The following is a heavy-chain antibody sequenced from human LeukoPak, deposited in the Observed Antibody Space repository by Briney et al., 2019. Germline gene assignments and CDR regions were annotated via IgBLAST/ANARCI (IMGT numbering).Heavy chain of an antibody. J-gene: IGHJ4*02. CDR2: IDASGKT. CDR1: GGSISTYY. V-gene: IGHV4-4*07. D-gene: IGHD3-10*01. Sequence: SSETLSLTCTVSGGSISTYYWSWIRQPAGKGLEWIGRIDASGKTDYNPSLKGRVTMSVDTSKSQFSLNLSSVTAADTAIYYCASSLYYYTSGAGFDYWGQGTLVTVSS. CDR3: ASSLYYYTSGAGFDY.